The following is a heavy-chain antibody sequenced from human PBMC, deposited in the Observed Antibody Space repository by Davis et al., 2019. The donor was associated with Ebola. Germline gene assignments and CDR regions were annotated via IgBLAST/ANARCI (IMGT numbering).Heavy chain of an antibody. Sequence: GESLKISCAASGFTFSTYSMHWVRQAPGKGLEWVAVVSYEGRNKYYADSVKGRFTISRDNSRNTLYLEMSSLRPEDTAVYYCARAADTSGYFSHFWGQGTLVIVSS. J-gene: IGHJ4*02. D-gene: IGHD3-22*01. CDR3: ARAADTSGYFSHF. CDR2: VSYEGRNK. V-gene: IGHV3-30*15. CDR1: GFTFSTYS.